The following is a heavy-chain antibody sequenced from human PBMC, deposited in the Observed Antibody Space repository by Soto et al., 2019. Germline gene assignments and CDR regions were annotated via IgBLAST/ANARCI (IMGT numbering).Heavy chain of an antibody. V-gene: IGHV3-33*01. CDR1: RFMFSSHG. CDR2: IWYDGSNK. Sequence: QVHLVESGGGVVQPGRSLRLSCAASRFMFSSHGMHWIRQAPGKGLEWVAVIWYDGSNKYYADSVKGRFTISRDNSKNTLYLQMNSLRVEDTAVYYCGPDTLDYWGQGTLVTVSS. J-gene: IGHJ4*02. CDR3: GPDTLDY.